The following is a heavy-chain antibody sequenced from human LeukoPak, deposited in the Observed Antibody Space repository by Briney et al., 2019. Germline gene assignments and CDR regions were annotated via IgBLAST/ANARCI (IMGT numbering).Heavy chain of an antibody. D-gene: IGHD6-19*01. Sequence: SETLSLTCTVSGGSISSYYWSWIRQPAGKGLEWIGRIYTSGSTNYNPSLKSRVTMSVDTPKNQFSLKLSSVTAADTAVYYCARSIAVAGKVNYFDYWGQGTLVTVPS. V-gene: IGHV4-4*07. CDR2: IYTSGST. CDR3: ARSIAVAGKVNYFDY. J-gene: IGHJ4*02. CDR1: GGSISSYY.